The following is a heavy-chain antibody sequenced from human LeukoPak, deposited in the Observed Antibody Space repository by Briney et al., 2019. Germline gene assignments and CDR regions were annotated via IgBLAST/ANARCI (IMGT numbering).Heavy chain of an antibody. V-gene: IGHV3-9*01. Sequence: GRSLRLSCAVSGFSFDDYAMHWVRQAPGKGLEWVSGICWNSGSIRYAESVKGRFTIPRDNAKNSLSLQMNSLRAEDTALYYGEASSREGEDSSGWASFDDWGQGTLVSVSS. J-gene: IGHJ4*02. CDR1: GFSFDDYA. D-gene: IGHD6-19*01. CDR2: ICWNSGSI. CDR3: EASSREGEDSSGWASFDD.